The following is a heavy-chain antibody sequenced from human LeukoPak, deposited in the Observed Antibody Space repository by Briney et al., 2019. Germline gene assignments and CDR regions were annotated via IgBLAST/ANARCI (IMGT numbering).Heavy chain of an antibody. CDR2: ISSSSSYI. CDR1: GFTFSSYS. J-gene: IGHJ4*02. Sequence: GGSLRLSCAASGFTFSSYSMNWVRQAPGKGLEWVSSISSSSSYIYYADSVKGRFTISRDNAKNSLYLQMNSLRAEDTAVYYCARGVGEYYFDYWGQGTLVTVSS. CDR3: ARGVGEYYFDY. V-gene: IGHV3-21*01. D-gene: IGHD3-10*01.